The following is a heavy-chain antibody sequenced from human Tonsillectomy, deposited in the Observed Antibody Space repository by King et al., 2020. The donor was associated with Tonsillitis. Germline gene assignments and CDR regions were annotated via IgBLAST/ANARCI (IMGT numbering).Heavy chain of an antibody. CDR1: GASMCSYY. D-gene: IGHD2-2*01. Sequence: QLQESGPGLVKPSETLSLTCSVSGASMCSYYWSWIRQPAEKGPEWIGRIHSSGSSNFNPSLESRVTMSVDTSKNQFSLRLTSMTAADTAVYYCARDQPVGSTRFDYWGQGILVTVSS. CDR3: ARDQPVGSTRFDY. V-gene: IGHV4-4*07. J-gene: IGHJ4*02. CDR2: IHSSGSS.